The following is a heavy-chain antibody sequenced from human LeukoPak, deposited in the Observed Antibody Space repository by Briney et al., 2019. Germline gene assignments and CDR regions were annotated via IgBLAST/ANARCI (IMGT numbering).Heavy chain of an antibody. CDR1: GFTFSSYA. CDR2: ISGDGGST. CDR3: AKLLWFGKMDV. D-gene: IGHD3-10*01. J-gene: IGHJ6*04. V-gene: IGHV3-43*02. Sequence: GGSLRLSRAASGFTFSSYAMSWVRQAPGKGLEWVSLISGDGGSTYYADSVKGRFTISRDNSKNSLYLQMNRLRTEDTALYYCAKLLWFGKMDVWGKGTTVTVSS.